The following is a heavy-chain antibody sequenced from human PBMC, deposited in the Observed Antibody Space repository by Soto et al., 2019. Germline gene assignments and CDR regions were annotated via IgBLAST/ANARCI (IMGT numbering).Heavy chain of an antibody. D-gene: IGHD5-12*01. Sequence: SETLCLTCTVSGGSISDYYWSWIRQPPGKGLEWVGNIYYTGTTTYNPSLKSRLTISVDTSKNQFSLKLLSVTAADTAIYFCAREGNLGRWLQPLDFWGQGTLVTVSS. J-gene: IGHJ4*02. CDR1: GGSISDYY. CDR2: IYYTGTT. V-gene: IGHV4-59*01. CDR3: AREGNLGRWLQPLDF.